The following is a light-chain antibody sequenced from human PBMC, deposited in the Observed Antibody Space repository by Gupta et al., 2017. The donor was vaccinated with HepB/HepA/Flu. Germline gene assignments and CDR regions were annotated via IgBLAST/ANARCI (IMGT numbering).Light chain of an antibody. CDR1: HNVYTY. J-gene: IGKJ4*01. CDR2: NAS. CDR3: KQRNDWHQGKKA. Sequence: EIVLTQSPATLSLSPGEEATLSCRASHNVYTYLAWFQQRLGQAPRLLIYNASTRAAGSPARFGGSGYGKDCTLTISSLEPEECAVYYCKQRNDWHQGKKAFGGGTKVEIK. V-gene: IGKV3D-11*02.